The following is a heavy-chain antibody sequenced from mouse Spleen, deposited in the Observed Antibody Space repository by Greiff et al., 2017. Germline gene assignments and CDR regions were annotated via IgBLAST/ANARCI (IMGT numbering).Heavy chain of an antibody. V-gene: IGHV14-1*01. CDR2: IDPEDGDT. J-gene: IGHJ2*01. CDR1: GFNIKDYY. CDR3: TTSEYGNYDYFDY. D-gene: IGHD2-10*02. Sequence: VQLQQSGAELVRPGASVKLSCTASGFNIKDYYMHWVKQRPEQGLEWIGRIDPEDGDTEYAPKFQGKATMTADTSSNTAYLQLSSLTSEDTAVYYCTTSEYGNYDYFDYWGQGTTLTVSS.